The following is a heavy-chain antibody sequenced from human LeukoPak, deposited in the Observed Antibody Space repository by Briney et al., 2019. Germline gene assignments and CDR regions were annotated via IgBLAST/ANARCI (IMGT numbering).Heavy chain of an antibody. CDR1: GGSLSSYY. Sequence: PSETLSLTCTVSGGSLSSYYWSWIRQPPGKGLEWIGYIYYSGSADYNPSLKSRVTISVDTSKNQFSLKLSSVTAADTAVYYCASQYCTNGVCPFDYWGQGTLVTVSS. CDR2: IYYSGSA. CDR3: ASQYCTNGVCPFDY. V-gene: IGHV4-59*01. J-gene: IGHJ4*02. D-gene: IGHD2-8*01.